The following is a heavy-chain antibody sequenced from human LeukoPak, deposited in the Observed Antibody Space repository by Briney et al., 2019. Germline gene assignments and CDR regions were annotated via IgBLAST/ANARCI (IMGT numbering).Heavy chain of an antibody. CDR1: GFTVSSNY. D-gene: IGHD3-22*01. CDR2: IYSGGST. Sequence: GGSLRLSCAASGFTVSSNYMSWVRQAPGKGLEWVSVIYSGGSTYYADSVKGRFTISRDNSKNTLYLLMNSLRAEDTAVYYCARQPGFYDSSGYYYPRYYFDYWGQGTLVTVSS. CDR3: ARQPGFYDSSGYYYPRYYFDY. V-gene: IGHV3-53*01. J-gene: IGHJ4*02.